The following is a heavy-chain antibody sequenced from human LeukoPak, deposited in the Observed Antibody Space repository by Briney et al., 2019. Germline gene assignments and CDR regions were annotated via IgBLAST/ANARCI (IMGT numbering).Heavy chain of an antibody. J-gene: IGHJ4*02. CDR1: GFTFSSYW. CDR2: IRQDGSEE. CDR3: ATSRTFDY. V-gene: IGHV3-7*01. Sequence: GGSLRLSCAASGFTFSSYWMNWVRQTPEKGLEWVANIRQDGSEEYYVDSVKGRFTISRDNAKNSLYLQMNSLRVEDTAVYYCATSRTFDYWGQGTLVTVSS. D-gene: IGHD3/OR15-3a*01.